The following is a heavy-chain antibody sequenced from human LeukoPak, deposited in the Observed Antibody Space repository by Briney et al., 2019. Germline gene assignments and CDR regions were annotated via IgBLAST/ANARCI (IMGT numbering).Heavy chain of an antibody. V-gene: IGHV3-30*01. Sequence: GRSLRLSCAASGFTFSSYAMHWVRQAPGKGLDEVSTISYDGSNKYYADSVKGRFTISRDNSKHTPYLQMNSLRAEDTAVYYCARDSGNIYYYMDVWGKRTMVTVSS. CDR2: ISYDGSNK. D-gene: IGHD2/OR15-2a*01. CDR1: GFTFSSYA. J-gene: IGHJ6*03. CDR3: ARDSGNIYYYMDV.